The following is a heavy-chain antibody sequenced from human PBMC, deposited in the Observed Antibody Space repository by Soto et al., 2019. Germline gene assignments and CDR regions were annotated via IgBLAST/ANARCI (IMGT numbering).Heavy chain of an antibody. CDR1: GFTFDDYA. J-gene: IGHJ4*02. CDR2: ISWNSGSI. D-gene: IGHD2-15*01. Sequence: GGSLRLSCAASGFTFDDYAMHWVRQAPGKGLEWVSGISWNSGSIGYADSVKGRFTISRDNAKNSLYLQMNSLGAEDTALYYCAKAQGAPVVAATDNWGQGTLVTVSS. V-gene: IGHV3-9*01. CDR3: AKAQGAPVVAATDN.